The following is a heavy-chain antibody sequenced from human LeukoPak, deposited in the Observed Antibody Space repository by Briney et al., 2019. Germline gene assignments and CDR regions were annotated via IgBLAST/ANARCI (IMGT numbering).Heavy chain of an antibody. V-gene: IGHV4-34*01. CDR1: GGSFSSYY. CDR2: INHSGST. Sequence: PSETLSLTCAVYGGSFSSYYWSWIRQPPGKGLEWIGEINHSGSTNYNPSLKSRVTISVDTSKKQFSLKLSSVTAADTAVYYCARVYGGPHDYWGQGTLVTVSS. D-gene: IGHD4-23*01. J-gene: IGHJ4*02. CDR3: ARVYGGPHDY.